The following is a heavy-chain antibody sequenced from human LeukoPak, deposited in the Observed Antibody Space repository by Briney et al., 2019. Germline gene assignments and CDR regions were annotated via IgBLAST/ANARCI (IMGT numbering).Heavy chain of an antibody. J-gene: IGHJ5*02. Sequence: GGSLRLSCAASGFTFSSYWMSWVRQAPGKGLEWVANIKQDGSEKYYVDSVKGRFTISRDNAKNSLYLQMNSLRAEDTAVYYCARGIVVVVAAVYNWFDPWGQGTLVTVSS. CDR2: IKQDGSEK. CDR3: ARGIVVVVAAVYNWFDP. D-gene: IGHD2-15*01. V-gene: IGHV3-7*01. CDR1: GFTFSSYW.